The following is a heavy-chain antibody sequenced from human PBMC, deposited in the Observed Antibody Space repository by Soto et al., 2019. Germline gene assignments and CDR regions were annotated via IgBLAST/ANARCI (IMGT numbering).Heavy chain of an antibody. J-gene: IGHJ4*02. Sequence: EAQLVESGGGLVTPGESLRLSCVASGFTFSNAWMSWVRQVPGKGLEWIGRITSKSAGATTAYAAPVTGRSTVSRDDLKNTLYLQVNSLKTEDTGIYYCYTEHTLFMAHWGQGTLVTVSS. V-gene: IGHV3-15*01. CDR1: GFTFSNAW. CDR2: ITSKSAGATT. CDR3: YTEHTLFMAH.